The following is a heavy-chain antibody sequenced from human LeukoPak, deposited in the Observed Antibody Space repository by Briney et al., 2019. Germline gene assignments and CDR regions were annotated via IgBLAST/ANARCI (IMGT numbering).Heavy chain of an antibody. Sequence: LSETLSLTCIVSGGSISSSSYYWGWIRQPPGKGLEWIGSIYYSGSTYYNPSLKSRVTISVDTSKNQFSLKLSSVTAADTAVYYCARLYAGLLYDFWSGYYPLAFDIWGQGTMVTVSS. D-gene: IGHD3-3*01. CDR2: IYYSGST. CDR3: ARLYAGLLYDFWSGYYPLAFDI. V-gene: IGHV4-39*01. J-gene: IGHJ3*02. CDR1: GGSISSSSYY.